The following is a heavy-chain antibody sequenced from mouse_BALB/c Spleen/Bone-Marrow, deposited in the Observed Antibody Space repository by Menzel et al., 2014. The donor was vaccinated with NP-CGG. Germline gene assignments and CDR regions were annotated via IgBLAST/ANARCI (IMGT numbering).Heavy chain of an antibody. CDR1: GYTFTSYW. V-gene: IGHV1-7*01. Sequence: VQLQQSGAELAKPGASVKMSCKASGYTFTSYWMHWVKQRPGQGLEWIGYINPSTGYTEHNQRFKDKATLTADKSSSTAYMQLSSLTSEDSAVYYCARRGDSSGYPFAYWCQGTLVTVSA. J-gene: IGHJ3*01. CDR2: INPSTGYT. D-gene: IGHD3-2*01. CDR3: ARRGDSSGYPFAY.